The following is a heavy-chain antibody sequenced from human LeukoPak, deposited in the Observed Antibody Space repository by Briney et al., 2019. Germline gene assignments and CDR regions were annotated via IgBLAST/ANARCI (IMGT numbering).Heavy chain of an antibody. CDR2: INHSGST. J-gene: IGHJ3*02. CDR3: ARSLLVGYYYDSSGPQLAFDI. CDR1: GGSFSGYY. V-gene: IGHV4-34*01. D-gene: IGHD3-22*01. Sequence: SETLSLTCAVYGGSFSGYYWSWIRQPPGKGLEWIGEINHSGSTNYNPSLKSRVTISVDTSKNQSSLKLSSVTAADTAVYYCARSLLVGYYYDSSGPQLAFDIWGQGTMVTVSS.